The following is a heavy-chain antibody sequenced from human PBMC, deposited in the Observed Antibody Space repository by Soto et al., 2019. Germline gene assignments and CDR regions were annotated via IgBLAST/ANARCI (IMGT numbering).Heavy chain of an antibody. V-gene: IGHV3-30*03. CDR1: GFTFSSYG. J-gene: IGHJ3*02. CDR2: ISYDGSNK. CDR3: ARKQLWSPFDI. Sequence: GGSLRLSCAASGFTFSSYGMHWVRQAPGKGLEWVAVISYDGSNKYYADSVKGRFTISRDNSKNKLYLQMNSLRAEDTAVYYCARKQLWSPFDIWGQGTMVTVSS. D-gene: IGHD5-18*01.